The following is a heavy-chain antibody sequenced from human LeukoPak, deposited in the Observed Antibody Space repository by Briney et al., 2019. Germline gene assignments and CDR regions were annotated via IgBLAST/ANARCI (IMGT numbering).Heavy chain of an antibody. V-gene: IGHV1-46*03. J-gene: IGHJ4*02. CDR2: INPRGGST. Sequence: ASVKVSCKASGYTFTSYYMHWVRQAPGQGLEWMGIINPRGGSTSYAQKFQGRVTMTRDTSTSTVYMELSSLRSEETAVYYCASFSPVIAINHQASLNYWGQGTLVTVSS. D-gene: IGHD2-21*01. CDR1: GYTFTSYY. CDR3: ASFSPVIAINHQASLNY.